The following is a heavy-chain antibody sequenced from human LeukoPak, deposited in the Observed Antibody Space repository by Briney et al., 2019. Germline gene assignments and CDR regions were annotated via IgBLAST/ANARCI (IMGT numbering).Heavy chain of an antibody. J-gene: IGHJ6*03. D-gene: IGHD6-13*01. V-gene: IGHV1-8*01. CDR3: ARCLDSSSWYGYYYYYMDV. Sequence: GASVKVPCKACGYTFTSYDIIWVRQATGQGLEWMGWMNPNSGNTGYAQKFQGRVTMTRNTSISTAYMELSSLRSEDTAVYYCARCLDSSSWYGYYYYYMDVWGKGTTVTVSS. CDR1: GYTFTSYD. CDR2: MNPNSGNT.